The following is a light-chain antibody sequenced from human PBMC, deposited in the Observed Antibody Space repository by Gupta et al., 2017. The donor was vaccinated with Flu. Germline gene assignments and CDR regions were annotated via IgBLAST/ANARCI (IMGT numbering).Light chain of an antibody. CDR2: SNN. V-gene: IGLV8-61*01. Sequence: VTITCGLGTGSVSTNHNVSWFQQPPGTAPRTLMYSNNTRSSGVPDRFSASNLGSTAALTITGVQPEDESDYYCALYVGSGNWEVFGTGTKLTV. CDR1: TGSVSTNHN. J-gene: IGLJ1*01. CDR3: ALYVGSGNWEV.